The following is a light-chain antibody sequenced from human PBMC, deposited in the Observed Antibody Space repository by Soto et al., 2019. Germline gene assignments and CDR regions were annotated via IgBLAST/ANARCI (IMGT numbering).Light chain of an antibody. Sequence: QSVLTQPPSASGTPGQRVTISCSGSSSNIGGYTVNWYQQLPGTAPKLLIYRSNERPSGVPDRFSGSKSGTSASLAISGLQAEDGADYYCGTWDDSLNGFVFGTGTKLTVL. CDR1: SSNIGGYT. J-gene: IGLJ1*01. CDR3: GTWDDSLNGFV. CDR2: RSN. V-gene: IGLV1-44*01.